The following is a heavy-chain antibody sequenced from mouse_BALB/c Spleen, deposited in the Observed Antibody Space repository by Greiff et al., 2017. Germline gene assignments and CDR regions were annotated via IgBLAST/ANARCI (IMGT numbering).Heavy chain of an antibody. V-gene: IGHV14-1*02. CDR2: IDPENGNT. J-gene: IGHJ4*01. Sequence: VQLQQSGAELVRPGALVKLSCKASGFNIKDYYMHWVKQRPEQGLEWIGWIDPENGNTIYDPKFQGKASITADTSSNTAYLQLSSLTSEDTAVYYCSRSGAYYGSSGGDHYAMDYWGQGTSVTVSS. D-gene: IGHD1-1*01. CDR3: SRSGAYYGSSGGDHYAMDY. CDR1: GFNIKDYY.